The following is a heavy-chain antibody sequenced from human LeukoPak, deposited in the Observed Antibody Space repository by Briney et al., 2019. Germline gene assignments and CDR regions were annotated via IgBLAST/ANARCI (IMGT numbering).Heavy chain of an antibody. CDR1: GFTISSYW. J-gene: IGHJ4*02. Sequence: GGSLRLSCAASGFTISSYWMSWVRQAPGKGLEWVANIKQDGSEKYYVDSVKGRFTISRDNAKNSLYLQMNSLRAEDTAVYYCARDFAHSDFWSGKYYFDYWGQGTLVTVSS. CDR2: IKQDGSEK. V-gene: IGHV3-7*01. CDR3: ARDFAHSDFWSGKYYFDY. D-gene: IGHD3-3*01.